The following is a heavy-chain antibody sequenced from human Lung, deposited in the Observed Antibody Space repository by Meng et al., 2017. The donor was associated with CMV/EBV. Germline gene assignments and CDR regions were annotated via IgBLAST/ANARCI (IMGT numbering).Heavy chain of an antibody. J-gene: IGHJ4*02. CDR1: GFTFSNYA. D-gene: IGHD3-10*01. CDR3: ANSPGVHGSFFDY. CDR2: ISGSGLST. V-gene: IGHV3-23*01. Sequence: GESLKISCAASGFTFSNYAISWVRQAPGKGLEWVSTISGSGLSTYSADSVKGRFTISRDNSKNTLYLQMFNLRAADTAVYYCANSPGVHGSFFDYWGQGTLVTVSS.